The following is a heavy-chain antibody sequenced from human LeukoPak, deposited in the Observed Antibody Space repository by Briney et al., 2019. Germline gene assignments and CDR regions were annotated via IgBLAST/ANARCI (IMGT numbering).Heavy chain of an antibody. CDR2: ISYDGSNK. CDR1: GFTFSSYG. J-gene: IGHJ4*02. Sequence: PGGSLRLSCAASGFTFSSYGMHWVRQAPGKGLEWVAVISYDGSNKYYADSVKGRFTISRDNSKNTLYLQMNSLRAEDTAVYYCAKADAGAYYLDYWGQGTLVTVSS. V-gene: IGHV3-30*18. CDR3: AKADAGAYYLDY. D-gene: IGHD2-8*02.